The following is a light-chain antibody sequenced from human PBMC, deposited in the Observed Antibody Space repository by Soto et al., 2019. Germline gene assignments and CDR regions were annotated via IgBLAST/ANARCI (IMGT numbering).Light chain of an antibody. CDR3: QQYDNWPPVT. J-gene: IGKJ5*01. Sequence: EIVMKQSPVTLSVSPGERVTLSCRASQSVSNNLAWYQQKSGQAPRLLIYGASTRVTGIPARFSGSGSGTEFTLTISSLQSEDFAIYYCQQYDNWPPVTFGQGTRLDIK. CDR1: QSVSNN. CDR2: GAS. V-gene: IGKV3-15*01.